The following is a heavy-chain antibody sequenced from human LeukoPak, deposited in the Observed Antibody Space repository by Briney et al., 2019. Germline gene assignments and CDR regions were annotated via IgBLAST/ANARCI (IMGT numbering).Heavy chain of an antibody. CDR3: ARASHGLDV. CDR1: GFTLSSYW. D-gene: IGHD5-24*01. V-gene: IGHV3-7*03. CDR2: IKQDGSEK. Sequence: GGSLRLSCVASGFTLSSYWTSWVRQAPGKGLEWLANIKQDGSEKYYVDSVKGRFTISRDNAKNSLYQQMNSLRAEDTAVYYCARASHGLDVWGQGTTVTVSS. J-gene: IGHJ6*02.